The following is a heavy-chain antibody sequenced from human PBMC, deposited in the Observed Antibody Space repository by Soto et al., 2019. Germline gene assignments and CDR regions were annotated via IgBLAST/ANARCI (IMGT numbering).Heavy chain of an antibody. D-gene: IGHD3-3*01. CDR2: SRDKVHSHTT. V-gene: IGHV3-72*01. J-gene: IGHJ4*02. CDR1: GFTFSDHY. Sequence: EVQLAESGGGLVQPGGSLRLSCAASGFTFSDHYMDWVRQAPGKGLEWVGRSRDKVHSHTTEYAASVKGRITISRGNSENSLYLQMNGVKTEETAVYSCSRGVESTGYFDYWRQGTLVTVSS. CDR3: SRGVESTGYFDY.